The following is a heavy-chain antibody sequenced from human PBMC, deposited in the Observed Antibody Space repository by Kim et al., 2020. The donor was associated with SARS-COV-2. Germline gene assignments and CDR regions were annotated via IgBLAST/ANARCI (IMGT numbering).Heavy chain of an antibody. CDR1: GFALTTYG. CDR3: ARDGGASLDY. J-gene: IGHJ4*02. V-gene: IGHV3-33*08. CDR2: LWNDGTKK. D-gene: IGHD2-15*01. Sequence: GGSLRLSCAASGFALTTYGVHWVRQAPGKGLEWVAVLWNDGTKKDFADSVKGRFTVSRDISKNTLFLQMDGLRVEDTAMYYCARDGGASLDYWGQGTLVTVSS.